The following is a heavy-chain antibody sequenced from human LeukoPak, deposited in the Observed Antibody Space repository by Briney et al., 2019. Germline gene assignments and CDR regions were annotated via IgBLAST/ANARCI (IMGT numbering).Heavy chain of an antibody. J-gene: IGHJ6*03. CDR2: INPSGIT. CDR1: GGSFSGYY. V-gene: IGHV4-34*01. CDR3: TRDLHNYYYFYIDV. Sequence: PSETLSLTCAVSGGSFSGYYLNWIRQSPGRGLEWIGEINPSGITNYNPSLKSRVTMSLDTSKNHFSLRLNSVTAADTAVYYCTRDLHNYYYFYIDVWGKGTTVTVS.